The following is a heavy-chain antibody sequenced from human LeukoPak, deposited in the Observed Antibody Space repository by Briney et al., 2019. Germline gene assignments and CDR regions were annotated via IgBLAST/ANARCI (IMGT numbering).Heavy chain of an antibody. Sequence: PSGTLSLTCTVSGGSISSYYWSWIRQPPGKGLEWIGYIYYSGSTNYNPSLKSRVTISVDTSKNQFSLKLSSVTAADTAVYYCASTPFWSGEYNWFDPWGQGTLVTVSS. CDR1: GGSISSYY. J-gene: IGHJ5*02. CDR2: IYYSGST. V-gene: IGHV4-59*01. D-gene: IGHD3-3*01. CDR3: ASTPFWSGEYNWFDP.